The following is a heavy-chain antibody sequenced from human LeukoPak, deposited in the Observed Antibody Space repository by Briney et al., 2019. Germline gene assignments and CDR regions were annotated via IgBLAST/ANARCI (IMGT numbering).Heavy chain of an antibody. CDR1: GFTFSGSA. Sequence: GGSLRLSCAASGFTFSGSAMHWVRQASGKGLEWVGRIRSKANSYATAYAASVKGRFTISRDDSKNTAYLQMNSLKTEDTAVYYCTRQGSSSSSLYYYYYMDVWGKGTTVTVSS. D-gene: IGHD6-6*01. CDR2: IRSKANSYAT. V-gene: IGHV3-73*01. CDR3: TRQGSSSSSLYYYYYMDV. J-gene: IGHJ6*03.